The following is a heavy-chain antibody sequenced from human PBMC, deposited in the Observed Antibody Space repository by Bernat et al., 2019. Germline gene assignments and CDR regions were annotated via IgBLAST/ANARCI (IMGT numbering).Heavy chain of an antibody. D-gene: IGHD2-8*02. CDR1: GFTFTSSA. Sequence: QMQLVQSGPEVKKPGTSVKVSCKASGFTFTSSAVQWVRQARGQRLEWIGWIVVGSGNTNYAQKFQERVTITRDMSTSTAYMELSSLRSEDTAMYYCAAVRWRVLVDPWGQGTLVTVSS. J-gene: IGHJ5*02. CDR3: AAVRWRVLVDP. V-gene: IGHV1-58*01. CDR2: IVVGSGNT.